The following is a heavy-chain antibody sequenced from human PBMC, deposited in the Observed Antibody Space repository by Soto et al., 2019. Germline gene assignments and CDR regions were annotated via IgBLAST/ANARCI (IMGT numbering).Heavy chain of an antibody. J-gene: IGHJ4*02. CDR2: ISAYNGNT. Sequence: QVQLVQSGAEVKKPGASVKVSCKASGYTFTSYGISWVRQAPGQGLEWMGWISAYNGNTNYAQKLQGRVTMTTDTSTSPAYMELRRRQSDDTAVDYWARGSMGRGKDYFDYWGQGTLVTVSS. V-gene: IGHV1-18*01. CDR3: ARGSMGRGKDYFDY. CDR1: GYTFTSYG. D-gene: IGHD3-10*01.